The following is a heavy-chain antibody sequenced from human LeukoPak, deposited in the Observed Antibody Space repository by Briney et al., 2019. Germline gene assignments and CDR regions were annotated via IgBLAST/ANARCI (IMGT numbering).Heavy chain of an antibody. CDR1: GFTFSSYA. J-gene: IGHJ4*02. Sequence: GGSLRLSCAASGFTFSSYAMSWVRQAPGKGLEWVSGISASGGSTCYADSVKGRFTISRDNSKNTLYLQMNSLRAEDTAVYYCAKRLGSTDYWGQGTLVTVSS. CDR2: ISASGGST. CDR3: AKRLGSTDY. V-gene: IGHV3-23*01. D-gene: IGHD3-10*01.